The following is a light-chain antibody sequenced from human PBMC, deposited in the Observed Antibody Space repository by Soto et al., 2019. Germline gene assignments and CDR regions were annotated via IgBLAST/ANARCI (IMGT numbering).Light chain of an antibody. Sequence: DIQMTQSPSSLSASVVDRVTMTCRASHSISSYLNWYQHKPGKAPKLLLYAASCLKSGVTSRFSGSGSGTDFTLTISSLQPEDFATYYCQQSYSTPYTFGQGTKLEIK. CDR2: AAS. V-gene: IGKV1-39*01. J-gene: IGKJ2*01. CDR3: QQSYSTPYT. CDR1: HSISSY.